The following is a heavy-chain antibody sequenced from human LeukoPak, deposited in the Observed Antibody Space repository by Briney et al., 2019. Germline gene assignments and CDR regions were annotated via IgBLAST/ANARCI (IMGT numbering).Heavy chain of an antibody. CDR3: ANLYYDFPF. CDR2: IENNDGTT. CDR1: GLTFSNYA. D-gene: IGHD3/OR15-3a*01. V-gene: IGHV3-23*01. Sequence: GGSLRLSCAASGLTFSNYAMSWVRKAPGKGLEWVSSIENNDGTTYYADSMKGRFTISRDTSKHMVYLQMNSLRAEDTAMYYCANLYYDFPFWGQGTLVTVSS. J-gene: IGHJ4*02.